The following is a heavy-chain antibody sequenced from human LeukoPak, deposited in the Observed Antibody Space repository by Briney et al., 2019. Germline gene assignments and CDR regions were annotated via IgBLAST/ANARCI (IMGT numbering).Heavy chain of an antibody. CDR2: IYYSGST. J-gene: IGHJ4*02. CDR3: ARGRYSRYFDY. CDR1: GCSISSSSYY. D-gene: IGHD6-13*01. V-gene: IGHV4-39*01. Sequence: SETLSLTCTVSGCSISSSSYYWGWIRQPPGKGLEWIGSIYYSGSTYYNPSLKSRVTISVDTSKNQFSLKLSSVTAADTAVYYCARGRYSRYFDYWGQGTLVTVSS.